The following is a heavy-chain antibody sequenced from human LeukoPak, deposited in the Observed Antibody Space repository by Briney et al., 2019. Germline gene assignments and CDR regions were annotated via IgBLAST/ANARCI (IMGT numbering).Heavy chain of an antibody. Sequence: ASVRVSCKASGYTFTSHPISWARQAPGQGLEWVGWSSTSNGATNYAQKLQGRVTMTTDTSTTTAYLEVRTLTSDETAVYYCARDPGAAVFDYWGQGTLVIVSS. V-gene: IGHV1-18*01. J-gene: IGHJ4*02. CDR1: GYTFTSHP. D-gene: IGHD2-15*01. CDR3: ARDPGAAVFDY. CDR2: SSTSNGAT.